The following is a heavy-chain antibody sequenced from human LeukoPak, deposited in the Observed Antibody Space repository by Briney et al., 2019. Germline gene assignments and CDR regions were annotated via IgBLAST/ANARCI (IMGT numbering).Heavy chain of an antibody. V-gene: IGHV4-39*07. CDR3: ARDDSHSSSWDY. J-gene: IGHJ4*02. CDR2: IYYSGST. CDR1: GGSISSSSYY. Sequence: SETLSLTCTVSGGSISSSSYYWGWIRQPPGKGLEWIGSIYYSGSTYYNPSLKSRVTISVDTSKNQFSLKLSSVTAADTAVYYCARDDSHSSSWDYWGQGTLVTVSS. D-gene: IGHD6-13*01.